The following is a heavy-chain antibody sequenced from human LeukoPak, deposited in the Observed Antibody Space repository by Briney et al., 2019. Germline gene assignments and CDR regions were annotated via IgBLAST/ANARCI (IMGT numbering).Heavy chain of an antibody. V-gene: IGHV4-59*08. J-gene: IGHJ3*02. CDR3: ARHSIIGGTEYAFDI. CDR1: GGSISSYY. Sequence: TPSETLSLTCTVSGGSISSYYWSWIRQPPGKGLEWIGYYSGSTNYSPSLKSRVTISVDTSKNQFSLKLSSVTAADTAVYYCARHSIIGGTEYAFDIWGQGTMVTVSS. D-gene: IGHD2-15*01. CDR2: YSGST.